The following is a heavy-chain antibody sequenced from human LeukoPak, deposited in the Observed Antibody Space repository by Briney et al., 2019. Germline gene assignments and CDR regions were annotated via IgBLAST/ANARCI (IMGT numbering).Heavy chain of an antibody. CDR2: INHSGST. Sequence: SETLSLTCAVYGGSFSGYYWSWIRQPPGKGLEWIGEINHSGSTNYNPSLKSRVTISVDTSKNQFSLKLSSVTAADTAMYYCARGGYFDWLFYVYWGQGTLVTVSS. J-gene: IGHJ4*02. CDR1: GGSFSGYY. V-gene: IGHV4-34*01. CDR3: ARGGYFDWLFYVY. D-gene: IGHD3-9*01.